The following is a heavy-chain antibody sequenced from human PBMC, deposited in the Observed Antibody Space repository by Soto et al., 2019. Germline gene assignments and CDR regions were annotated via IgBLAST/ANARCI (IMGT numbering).Heavy chain of an antibody. D-gene: IGHD2-15*01. J-gene: IGHJ4*02. CDR3: AKDIVVVVAATRLYYFDY. Sequence: PGGSLRLSCAASGFTFSSYAMSWVRQAPGKGLEWVSAISGSGGSTYYADSVKGRFTISRDNSKNTLYLQMNSLRAEDTAVYYCAKDIVVVVAATRLYYFDYWGQGTLVTVSS. CDR2: ISGSGGST. CDR1: GFTFSSYA. V-gene: IGHV3-23*01.